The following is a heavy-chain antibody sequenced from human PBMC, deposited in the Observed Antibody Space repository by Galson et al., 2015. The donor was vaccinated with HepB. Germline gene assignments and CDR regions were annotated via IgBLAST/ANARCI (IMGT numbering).Heavy chain of an antibody. CDR3: ARDPKVTARCIDY. CDR2: IRYDGSNK. V-gene: IGHV3-33*08. J-gene: IGHJ4*02. D-gene: IGHD4-11*01. CDR1: GFTFNNYY. Sequence: SLRLSCAASGFTFNNYYMNWVRQAPGKGLEWVSVIRYDGSNKYYADSVKGRFTISRDNSKNTLYLQMNSLGAEDTAVYYCARDPKVTARCIDYWGQGTLVTVSS.